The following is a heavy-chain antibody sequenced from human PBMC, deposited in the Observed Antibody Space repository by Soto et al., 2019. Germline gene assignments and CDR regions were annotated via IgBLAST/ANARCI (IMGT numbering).Heavy chain of an antibody. D-gene: IGHD3-22*01. J-gene: IGHJ4*02. CDR1: GGSINSYY. CDR3: ARMRKGNYYDSSGYYGRVGYFDY. V-gene: IGHV4-59*01. CDR2: IYYSGST. Sequence: SETLSLTCTVSGGSINSYYWSWIRQPPGKGLEWIGYIYYSGSTNYNPSLKSRVTISVDTSKNQFSLKLSSVTAADTAVYYCARMRKGNYYDSSGYYGRVGYFDYWGQGTLVTVS.